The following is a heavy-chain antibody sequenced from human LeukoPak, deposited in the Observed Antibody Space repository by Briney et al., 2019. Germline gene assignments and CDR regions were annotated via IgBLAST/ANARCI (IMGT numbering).Heavy chain of an antibody. V-gene: IGHV4-59*01. D-gene: IGHD3-22*01. CDR3: ARNYYDSSGYYPGLDY. Sequence: SETLSLTCTVSGGSISSYYWSWIRQPPGKGLEWIGYIYYSGSTNYNPSLKSRVTISVDTSKNQSSLKLSSVTAADTAVYYCARNYYDSSGYYPGLDYWGQGTLVTVSS. J-gene: IGHJ4*02. CDR1: GGSISSYY. CDR2: IYYSGST.